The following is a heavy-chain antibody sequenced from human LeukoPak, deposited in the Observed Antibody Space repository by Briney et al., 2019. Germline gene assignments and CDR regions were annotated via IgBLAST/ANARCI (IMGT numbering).Heavy chain of an antibody. V-gene: IGHV4-59*01. CDR3: ARGESGSYYRAPSLVFDY. Sequence: SETLSLTCTVSGGSISSYYWSWIRQPPGKGLEWIGFIYDSGSTNYNPSLKSRVTISVDTSKNQFSLKLSSVTAADTAVYYCARGESGSYYRAPSLVFDYWGQGTLVTVSS. CDR2: IYDSGST. CDR1: GGSISSYY. J-gene: IGHJ4*02. D-gene: IGHD1-26*01.